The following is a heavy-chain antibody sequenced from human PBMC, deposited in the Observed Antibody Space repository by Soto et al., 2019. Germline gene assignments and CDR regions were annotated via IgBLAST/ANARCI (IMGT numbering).Heavy chain of an antibody. CDR1: GYTFTSYG. V-gene: IGHV1-18*04. J-gene: IGHJ4*02. CDR2: ISAYNGNT. Sequence: ASVKVSCKASGYTFTSYGISWVRQAPGQGLEWMGWISAYNGNTNYAQKLQGRVTMTTDTSTSTAYMELRSLRSDDTAVYYCARGRRTNYYYGSGRPFDYWGQGTQVTVSS. D-gene: IGHD3-10*01. CDR3: ARGRRTNYYYGSGRPFDY.